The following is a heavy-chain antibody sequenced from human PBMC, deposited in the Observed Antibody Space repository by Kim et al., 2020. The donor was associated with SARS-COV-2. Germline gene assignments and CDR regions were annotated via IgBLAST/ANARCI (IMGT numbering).Heavy chain of an antibody. Sequence: SETLSLTCTVSGGSISSSSYYWGWIRQPPGKGLEWIGSIYYSGSTYYNPSLKSRVTISVDTSKNQFSLKLSSVTAADTAVYYCARPAPYSGYALDAFDIWGQGTMVTVSS. CDR2: IYYSGST. V-gene: IGHV4-39*01. CDR3: ARPAPYSGYALDAFDI. D-gene: IGHD5-12*01. J-gene: IGHJ3*02. CDR1: GGSISSSSYY.